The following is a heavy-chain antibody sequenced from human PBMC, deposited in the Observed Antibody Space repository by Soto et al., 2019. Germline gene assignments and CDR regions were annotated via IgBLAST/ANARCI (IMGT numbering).Heavy chain of an antibody. CDR1: CGSISSYY. CDR2: IYYSGST. J-gene: IGHJ6*04. V-gene: IGHV4-59*01. Sequence: SETLSLTCTVSCGSISSYYWSWIRQPPGKGLEWIGYIYYSGSTNYNPSLKSRVTISVDTSKNQFSLKLSSVTAADTAVYYCARDVDVWGKGTTVTVSS. CDR3: ARDVDV.